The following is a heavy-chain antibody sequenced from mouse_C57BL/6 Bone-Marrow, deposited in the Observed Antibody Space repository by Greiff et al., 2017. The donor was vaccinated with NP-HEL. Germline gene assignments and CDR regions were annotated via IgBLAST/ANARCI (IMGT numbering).Heavy chain of an antibody. Sequence: EVMLVESGGGLVQSGRSLRLSCATSGFTFSDFYMEWVRQAPGKGLEWIAASRNKANDYTTEYSASVKGRFIVSRDTSQSILYLQMNALRAEDTAIYYCARDLDGPYWYFDVWGTGTTVTVSS. V-gene: IGHV7-1*01. D-gene: IGHD2-3*01. CDR3: ARDLDGPYWYFDV. J-gene: IGHJ1*03. CDR1: GFTFSDFY. CDR2: SRNKANDYTT.